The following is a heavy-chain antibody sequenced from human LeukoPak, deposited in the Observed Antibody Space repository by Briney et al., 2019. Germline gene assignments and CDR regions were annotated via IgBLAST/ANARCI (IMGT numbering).Heavy chain of an antibody. J-gene: IGHJ4*02. CDR1: GGSISSSSYY. CDR3: ARVLVKGATSDY. D-gene: IGHD1-26*01. Sequence: SETLSLTCTVSGGSISSSSYYWGWIRQPPGKGLEWIGSIYYSGSTYYNPSLKSRVTISVDTSKNQFSLKLSSVTAADTAVYYCARVLVKGATSDYWGQGTLVTVSS. V-gene: IGHV4-39*07. CDR2: IYYSGST.